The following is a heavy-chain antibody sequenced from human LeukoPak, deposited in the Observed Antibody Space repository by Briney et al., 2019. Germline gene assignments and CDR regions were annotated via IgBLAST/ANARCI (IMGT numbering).Heavy chain of an antibody. Sequence: SVKVSCKASGGTFSSYAISWVRQAPGQGLEWMGGIIPIFGTANYAQKFQGRVTITTDESTSTAYMELSSLRSEDTAVYYCATTVDQSSYFDYWGQGTLVTVSS. CDR1: GGTFSSYA. J-gene: IGHJ4*02. V-gene: IGHV1-69*05. CDR2: IIPIFGTA. CDR3: ATTVDQSSYFDY. D-gene: IGHD1/OR15-1a*01.